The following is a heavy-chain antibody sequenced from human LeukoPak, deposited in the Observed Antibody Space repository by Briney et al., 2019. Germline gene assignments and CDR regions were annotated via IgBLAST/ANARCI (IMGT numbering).Heavy chain of an antibody. J-gene: IGHJ3*02. CDR3: AKGTDSSSFYAFDI. V-gene: IGHV3-9*01. CDR1: GFTFDDYA. Sequence: GGSLRLSCAASGFTFDDYAMHWVRQAPGKGLEWVSGISWNSGSIGYADSVKGRFTISRDNAKNSLYLQMNSLRAEDTALYYCAKGTDSSSFYAFDIWGQGTMVTVSS. CDR2: ISWNSGSI. D-gene: IGHD6-13*01.